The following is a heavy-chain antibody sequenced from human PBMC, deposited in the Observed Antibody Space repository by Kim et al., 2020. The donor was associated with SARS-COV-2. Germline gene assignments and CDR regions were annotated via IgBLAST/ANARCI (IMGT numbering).Heavy chain of an antibody. V-gene: IGHV1-18*01. Sequence: QNLQGRVTMTTDTSTSTAYMELRSLGSDDTAVYYCARYYGDPILYNWFDPWGQGTLVTVSS. J-gene: IGHJ5*02. D-gene: IGHD4-17*01. CDR3: ARYYGDPILYNWFDP.